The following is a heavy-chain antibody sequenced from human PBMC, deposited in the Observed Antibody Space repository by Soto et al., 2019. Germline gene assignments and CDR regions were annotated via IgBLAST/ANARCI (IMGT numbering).Heavy chain of an antibody. CDR2: INYSGST. J-gene: IGHJ4*02. CDR3: ARWVGATSFDS. D-gene: IGHD1-26*01. Sequence: QVQLQESGPGLVKPSQTLSLTCTVSGGSISSGGYYWSWIRQHPGKGLEWIGDINYSGSTYYNPSRKRRVTISVNTAKNQLSLKLSSVTAADTAVYYGARWVGATSFDSGGQGTLVTVSS. CDR1: GGSISSGGYY. V-gene: IGHV4-31*03.